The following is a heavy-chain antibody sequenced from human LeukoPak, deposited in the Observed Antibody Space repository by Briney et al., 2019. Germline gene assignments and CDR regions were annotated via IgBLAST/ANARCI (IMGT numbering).Heavy chain of an antibody. CDR3: ARAGGRSWFDP. CDR2: INPKSGGT. V-gene: IGHV1-2*02. CDR1: GYSFTDKY. J-gene: IGHJ5*02. Sequence: GSVKVSCKASGYSFTDKYMHWVRQAPGQGLEWMGRINPKSGGTNYAQKFRGRVTMTTDRSMSTAYMEVSRLTSDDTAVYYCARAGGRSWFDPWGQGTLVTVSS.